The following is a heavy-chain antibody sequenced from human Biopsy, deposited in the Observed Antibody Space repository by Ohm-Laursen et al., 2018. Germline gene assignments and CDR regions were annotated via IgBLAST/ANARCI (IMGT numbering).Heavy chain of an antibody. J-gene: IGHJ6*02. CDR1: GESFNGYY. V-gene: IGHV4-34*01. D-gene: IGHD3-22*01. Sequence: GTLSLTCAVYGESFNGYYWSWIRQPPGKGLEWIGEINHSGRTNYNPSLKSRVTISVATSKNQFSLKVRSVTAADTAVYYCVRGVDYYDPYHYYALDVWGQGTTVTVSS. CDR3: VRGVDYYDPYHYYALDV. CDR2: INHSGRT.